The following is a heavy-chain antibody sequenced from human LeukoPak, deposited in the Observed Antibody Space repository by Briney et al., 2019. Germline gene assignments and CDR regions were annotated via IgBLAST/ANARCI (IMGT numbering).Heavy chain of an antibody. V-gene: IGHV4-30-2*01. Sequence: PSETLSLTCAVSGGSISSGGYSWSWIRQPPGKGLEWIGYIYHSGSTYYNPSLKSRVTISVDRSKNQFSLKLSSVTAADTAVYYCARGGTLDNWNDVTNWFDPWGQGTLVTVSS. CDR2: IYHSGST. D-gene: IGHD1-20*01. CDR1: GGSISSGGYS. CDR3: ARGGTLDNWNDVTNWFDP. J-gene: IGHJ5*02.